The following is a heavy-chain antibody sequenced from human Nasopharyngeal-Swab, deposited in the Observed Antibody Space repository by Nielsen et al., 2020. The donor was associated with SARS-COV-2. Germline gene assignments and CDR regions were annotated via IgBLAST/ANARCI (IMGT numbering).Heavy chain of an antibody. Sequence: ASVKVSCKASGYTFTSYYMHWVRQAPGQGLEWMGMINPSGGSTSYAQKFQGRVTMTRDTSTSTVYMELSSLRSEDTAVYYWGGGGEGVPAANDYWGQGTLVTVSS. V-gene: IGHV1-46*01. D-gene: IGHD2-2*01. CDR1: GYTFTSYY. CDR3: GGGGEGVPAANDY. J-gene: IGHJ4*02. CDR2: INPSGGST.